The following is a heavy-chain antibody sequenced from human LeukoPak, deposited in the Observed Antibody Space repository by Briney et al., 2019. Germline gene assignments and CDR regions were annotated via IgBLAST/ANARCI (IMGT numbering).Heavy chain of an antibody. D-gene: IGHD5-24*01. CDR1: GYTFTSYY. CDR3: ATGPLRDGYNYAFDI. CDR2: INPSGGST. J-gene: IGHJ3*02. V-gene: IGHV1-46*01. Sequence: GASVKVSCKASGYTFTSYYIHWVRQAPGQGLEWMGIINPSGGSTNYAQKFQGRVTMTRDTSTSTVSMELSSLRSEDTAVYYCATGPLRDGYNYAFDIWGQGTMVTVSS.